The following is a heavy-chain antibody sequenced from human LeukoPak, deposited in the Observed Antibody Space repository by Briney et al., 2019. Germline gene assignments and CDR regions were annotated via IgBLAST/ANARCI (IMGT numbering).Heavy chain of an antibody. CDR2: INPNSGGT. D-gene: IGHD3-22*01. CDR1: GYTFTGYY. CDR3: ARGPMYYYDSSGNFDY. Sequence: ASVTVSCKASGYTFTGYYMHWARQATGQGLAWMGWINPNSGGTNYAQKFQGRVTITRNTSISTAYMELSSLRSEDTAVYYCARGPMYYYDSSGNFDYWGQGTLVTVSS. J-gene: IGHJ4*02. V-gene: IGHV1-2*02.